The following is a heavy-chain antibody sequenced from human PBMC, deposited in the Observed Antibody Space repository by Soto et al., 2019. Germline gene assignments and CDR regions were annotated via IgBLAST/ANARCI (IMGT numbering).Heavy chain of an antibody. CDR2: ITSDTKTI. D-gene: IGHD6-19*01. CDR1: GFKFSIYS. V-gene: IGHV3-48*02. J-gene: IGHJ4*02. Sequence: EVQLVESGGALVQPRGSLRLSCEASGFKFSIYSMNWVRQAPGKGLEWSAYITSDTKTIKYGDSVKGRFTISRDNAKNSVYLQMNSLSDEDTAVYYCSRSVEGHFDYWGQGTVVTVSS. CDR3: SRSVEGHFDY.